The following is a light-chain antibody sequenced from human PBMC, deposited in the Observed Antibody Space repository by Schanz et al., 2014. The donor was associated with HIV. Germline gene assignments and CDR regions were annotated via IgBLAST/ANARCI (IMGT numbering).Light chain of an antibody. Sequence: QSALTQPASVSGSPGQSITISCTGTSSDVGGYNYVSWYQQHPGKAPKIMIFEVSKRPSGVPDCFSGSKSGNTASLTISGLQAEDEADYYCCSYAGSSTLVFGGGTKLTVL. J-gene: IGLJ3*02. CDR2: EVS. CDR3: CSYAGSSTLV. CDR1: SSDVGGYNY. V-gene: IGLV2-23*02.